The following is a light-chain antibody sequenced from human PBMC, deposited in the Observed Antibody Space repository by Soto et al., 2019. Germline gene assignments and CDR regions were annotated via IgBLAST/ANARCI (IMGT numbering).Light chain of an antibody. V-gene: IGKV3-11*01. J-gene: IGKJ5*01. CDR2: DAS. CDR3: QQRRNWPPIT. Sequence: EIVLTQPPGTLSFSPGERSTLSCTASQSVNIYLAWYQQKPGQAPRLLIYDASNRATGIPARFGGSGSGTDFTLTISSLEPEHIAVYYCQQRRNWPPITFGQGTRLEIK. CDR1: QSVNIY.